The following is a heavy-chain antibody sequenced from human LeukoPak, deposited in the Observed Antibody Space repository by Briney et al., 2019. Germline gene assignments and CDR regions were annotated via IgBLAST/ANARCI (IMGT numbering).Heavy chain of an antibody. CDR2: IIPISGTA. D-gene: IGHD2-15*01. CDR1: GATFSSYA. V-gene: IGHV1-69*13. Sequence: ASVKVSCKASGATFSSYAISWVRQAPGQGLEWMGGIIPISGTANYAQKFQGRVTVTADESTSTAYMELSSLRSEDTAVYYCARDPPYCSGGSCYSGYYGMDVWGKGTTVTVSS. CDR3: ARDPPYCSGGSCYSGYYGMDV. J-gene: IGHJ6*04.